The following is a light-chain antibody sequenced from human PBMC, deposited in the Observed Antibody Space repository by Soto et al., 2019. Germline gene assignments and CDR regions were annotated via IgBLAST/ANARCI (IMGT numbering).Light chain of an antibody. Sequence: SYELTQPPSMSVAPGQTARNTCGGNNIGSKTVHWYQQKAGQAPVLVVYDDSDRPSGIPERFSGSNSGNTATLTISRVEAGDEADYYCQVWDVSTVHYVFGTGTKLTVL. CDR1: NIGSKT. CDR3: QVWDVSTVHYV. CDR2: DDS. J-gene: IGLJ1*01. V-gene: IGLV3-21*02.